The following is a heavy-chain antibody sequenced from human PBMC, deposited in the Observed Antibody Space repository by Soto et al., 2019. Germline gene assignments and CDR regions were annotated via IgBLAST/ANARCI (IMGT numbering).Heavy chain of an antibody. J-gene: IGHJ4*02. V-gene: IGHV4-30-2*01. CDR2: IYHSGST. CDR1: GGSISSGGYS. CDR3: AAGGGLPRYY. Sequence: QLQLQESGSGLVKPSQTLSLTCAVSGGSISSGGYSWSWIRQPPGKGLEWIGYIYHSGSTYYNPSLKGRATISADRSKNQFSLKLSSVTAADTAVYYCAAGGGLPRYYWGQGTLVTVSS. D-gene: IGHD5-12*01.